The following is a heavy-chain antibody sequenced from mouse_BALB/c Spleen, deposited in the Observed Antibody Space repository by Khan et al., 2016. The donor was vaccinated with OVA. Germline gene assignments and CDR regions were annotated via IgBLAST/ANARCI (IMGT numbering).Heavy chain of an antibody. CDR3: ARAGYGGFAY. Sequence: QMQLEESGPELVKTGASVKMSCKASGYTFSDFLISWLKQRPGQGLEWIGEIYPGSDYTYYNEKFKGKATLTSDKSSNTAYMQLSSLTSEDSAVYFCARAGYGGFAYWGQGTLVTVSA. J-gene: IGHJ3*01. CDR1: GYTFSDFL. CDR2: IYPGSDYT. V-gene: IGHV1-77*01. D-gene: IGHD2-14*01.